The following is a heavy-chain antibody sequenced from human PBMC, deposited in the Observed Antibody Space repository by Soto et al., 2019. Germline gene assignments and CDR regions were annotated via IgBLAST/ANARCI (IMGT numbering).Heavy chain of an antibody. J-gene: IGHJ5*02. Sequence: GGSLRLSCAASGFTFSSYWMSWVRQAPGKGLEWVANIKQDGSEKYYVESVKGRFTISRDNAKNSLYLQMNSLRAEDTAVYYCARDSRITIFGVVTNNWFDPWGQGTLVTVSS. CDR3: ARDSRITIFGVVTNNWFDP. CDR1: GFTFSSYW. CDR2: IKQDGSEK. V-gene: IGHV3-7*01. D-gene: IGHD3-3*01.